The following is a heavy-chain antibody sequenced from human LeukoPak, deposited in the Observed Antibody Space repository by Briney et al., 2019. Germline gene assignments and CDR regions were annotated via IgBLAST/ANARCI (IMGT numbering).Heavy chain of an antibody. CDR3: ARLTKGAFDI. CDR2: IYTSGST. V-gene: IGHV4-61*02. CDR1: GGSISSGSYY. D-gene: IGHD3-9*01. Sequence: ASQTLSLTCTVSGGSISSGSYYWSWIRQPAGKGLEWIGRIYTSGSTNYNPSLKSRVTISVDTSKNQFSLKLSSVTAADTAVYYCARLTKGAFDIWGQGTMVTVSS. J-gene: IGHJ3*02.